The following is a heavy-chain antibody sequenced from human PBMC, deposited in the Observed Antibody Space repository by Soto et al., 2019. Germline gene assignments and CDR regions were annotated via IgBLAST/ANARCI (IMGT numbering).Heavy chain of an antibody. D-gene: IGHD3-3*01. Sequence: SETLSLTCAGSGGSISSYYWSWIRQPPGEGLEWIGYIYYSGSTNYNNSLKSRVTISVDTSKNQFSLKLRSVTAEDTAVYYCARDAALESDDPREYYGMDVWGQGTTVTVSS. CDR2: IYYSGST. J-gene: IGHJ6*02. CDR1: GGSISSYY. CDR3: ARDAALESDDPREYYGMDV. V-gene: IGHV4-59*01.